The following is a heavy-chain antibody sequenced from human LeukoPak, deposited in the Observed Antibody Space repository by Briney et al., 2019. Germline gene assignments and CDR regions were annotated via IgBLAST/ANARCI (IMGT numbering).Heavy chain of an antibody. J-gene: IGHJ4*02. V-gene: IGHV3-7*01. D-gene: IGHD2-2*01. CDR2: INGDGSAK. Sequence: GGSLRLSCAASGFTFSNYWMTWVRQGPGRGLEWVANINGDGSAKFYTGSVKGRFTISRDNAKSSLYLQMNSLRAEDTAVYYCARASDAPASIWGQGILVTVSS. CDR3: ARASDAPASI. CDR1: GFTFSNYW.